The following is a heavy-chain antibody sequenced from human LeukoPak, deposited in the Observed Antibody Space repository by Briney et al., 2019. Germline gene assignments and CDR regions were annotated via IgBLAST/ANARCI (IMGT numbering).Heavy chain of an antibody. CDR3: AKKPPKIADGNWFDP. D-gene: IGHD5-24*01. CDR1: GFTFSTYP. J-gene: IGHJ5*02. Sequence: GGSLRLSCAASGFTFSTYPITWFRQAPGKGLEWVSAISASGGTTYYADSVKGRFTVSRDNSQNAVFLQMTSLRAEDTALYYCAKKPPKIADGNWFDPWGQGTLVTVSS. CDR2: ISASGGTT. V-gene: IGHV3-23*01.